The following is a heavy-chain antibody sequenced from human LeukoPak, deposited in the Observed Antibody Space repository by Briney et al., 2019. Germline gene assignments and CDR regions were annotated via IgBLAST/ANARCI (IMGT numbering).Heavy chain of an antibody. CDR3: ARSSGKLRLGELSPVSGLSY. V-gene: IGHV3-33*01. D-gene: IGHD3-16*02. J-gene: IGHJ4*02. CDR1: GFTFSSYG. Sequence: PGRSLRLSCAASGFTFSSYGMHWVRQAPGKGLEWVAVIWYDGSNKYYADSVKGGFTISRDNSKNTLYLQMNSLRAEDTAVYYCARSSGKLRLGELSPVSGLSYWGQGTLVTVSS. CDR2: IWYDGSNK.